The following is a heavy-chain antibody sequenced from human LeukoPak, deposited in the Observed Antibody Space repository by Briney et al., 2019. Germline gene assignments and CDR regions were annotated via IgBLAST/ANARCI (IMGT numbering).Heavy chain of an antibody. Sequence: PSETLSLTCAVYGGSFSGYYWSWIRQPPGKGLEWIGEINHSGSTNYNPSLKSRVTISGDTSKNQFSLKLSSVPAADTAVYYCARGPLGVVLYYYYGMDVWGQGTTVTVSS. V-gene: IGHV4-34*01. CDR1: GGSFSGYY. CDR3: ARGPLGVVLYYYYGMDV. D-gene: IGHD4/OR15-4a*01. J-gene: IGHJ6*02. CDR2: INHSGST.